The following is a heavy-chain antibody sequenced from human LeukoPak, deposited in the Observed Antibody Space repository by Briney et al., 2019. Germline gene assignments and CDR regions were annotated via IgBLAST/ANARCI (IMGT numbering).Heavy chain of an antibody. CDR3: VRVVTIFGVVIAKNYYDMDG. CDR1: GYTFTSYR. Sequence: ASVKDSCKASGYTFTSYRIGWVRPAPGQGRAWMGWISAYNGNTNYVQKLQGRVTLTTDTSARTAYMELRRLRSDNTHVYLSVRVVTIFGVVIAKNYYDMDGWGKGTTVTVSS. V-gene: IGHV1-18*01. CDR2: ISAYNGNT. D-gene: IGHD3-3*01. J-gene: IGHJ6*03.